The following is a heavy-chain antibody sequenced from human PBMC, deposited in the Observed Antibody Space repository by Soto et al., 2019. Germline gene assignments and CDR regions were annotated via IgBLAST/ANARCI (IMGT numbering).Heavy chain of an antibody. CDR3: ARDRSTYGGGGTGEVKENWFDP. CDR1: GGSISRYY. Sequence: SETLSLTCSVSGGSISRYYWSWIRQPPGKGLEWIGYAYYSGDAGYNPSLKSRVTMAVDTSKNQVSLKLSSVTAADTAVYYCARDRSTYGGGGTGEVKENWFDPWGQGALVTVSS. J-gene: IGHJ5*02. V-gene: IGHV4-59*01. CDR2: AYYSGDA. D-gene: IGHD2-8*01.